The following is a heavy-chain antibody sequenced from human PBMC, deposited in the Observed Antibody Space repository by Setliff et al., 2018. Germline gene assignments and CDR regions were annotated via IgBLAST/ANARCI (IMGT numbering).Heavy chain of an antibody. CDR3: AREKFYYDGSGYYFDY. CDR2: TIPNFGTT. D-gene: IGHD3-22*01. Sequence: GASVKVSCKASGGTFSSYGISWVRQAPGQGLEWLGGTIPNFGTTNYAQEFQGRVTIITDESTSTAYMELSSLRFEDTAVYYCAREKFYYDGSGYYFDYWGQGTLVTVSS. CDR1: GGTFSSYG. J-gene: IGHJ4*02. V-gene: IGHV1-69*05.